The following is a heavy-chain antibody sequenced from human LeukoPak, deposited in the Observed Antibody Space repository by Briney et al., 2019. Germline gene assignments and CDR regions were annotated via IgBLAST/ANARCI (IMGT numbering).Heavy chain of an antibody. Sequence: GASVKVSCKASGGTFSSYAISWVRQAPGQGLEWMGGIIPIFGTANYAQKFQGRVTITADESTSTAYMELSSLRSEDTAVYYYARGGRVGRPLFDYWGQGTLVTVSS. CDR3: ARGGRVGRPLFDY. J-gene: IGHJ4*02. V-gene: IGHV1-69*13. CDR1: GGTFSSYA. D-gene: IGHD3-16*01. CDR2: IIPIFGTA.